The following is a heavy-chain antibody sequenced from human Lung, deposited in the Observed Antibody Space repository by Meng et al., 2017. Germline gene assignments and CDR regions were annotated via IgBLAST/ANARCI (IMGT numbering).Heavy chain of an antibody. CDR2: INHGGST. D-gene: IGHD3-10*01. CDR3: ARERHSTIIRGVIDF. Sequence: QVQLQPWAAGLLRPSEILSLTCAFYGGSISGSYWSWFRQSPAKGLEWIGKINHGGSTNYNPSLESRVTISVDTPKNQFSLRLTSMTVADTAVYYCARERHSTIIRGVIDFWGQGALVTASS. CDR1: GGSISGSY. J-gene: IGHJ4*02. V-gene: IGHV4-34*01.